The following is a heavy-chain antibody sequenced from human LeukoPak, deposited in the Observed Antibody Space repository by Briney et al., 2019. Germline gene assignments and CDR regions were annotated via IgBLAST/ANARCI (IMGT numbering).Heavy chain of an antibody. CDR3: ARNNYAGANWFDP. J-gene: IGHJ5*02. CDR2: IIPIFGTA. V-gene: IGHV1-69*05. D-gene: IGHD1-1*01. Sequence: SVKVSCKASGGTFSSYAISWVRQAPGQGLEWMGGIIPIFGTANYAQKFQGRVTITTDESTSTAYMELSSLRSEDTAVYYCARNNYAGANWFDPWGQGTLVTVSS. CDR1: GGTFSSYA.